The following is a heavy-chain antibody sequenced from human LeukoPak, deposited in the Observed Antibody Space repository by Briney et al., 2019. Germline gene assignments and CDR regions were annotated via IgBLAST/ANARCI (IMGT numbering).Heavy chain of an antibody. CDR1: GYSISSGYY. Sequence: PSETLSLTCTVSGYSISSGYYWDWIRQPPGKWLEWIGSIYHSGNTYYNPSLKSRVTISVDTSKNQFSLKLSSVTAADTAVYYCARAPYDFWSGCYLYFDYWGQGTLVTVSS. D-gene: IGHD3-3*01. V-gene: IGHV4-38-2*02. CDR2: IYHSGNT. CDR3: ARAPYDFWSGCYLYFDY. J-gene: IGHJ4*02.